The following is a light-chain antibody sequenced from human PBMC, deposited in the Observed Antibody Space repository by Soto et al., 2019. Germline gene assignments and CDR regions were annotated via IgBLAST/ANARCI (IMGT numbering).Light chain of an antibody. CDR2: DAS. V-gene: IGKV3-11*01. Sequence: EIVLTQSPVTLSLSPGERATLSCRASQSVNSYLAWYQQKPGQAPRLLIYDASNRATGIPARFSGSGSGTDFTLTISSLEPEDFAVYHCQQRSNWPSTFGGGTKVEIK. CDR1: QSVNSY. J-gene: IGKJ4*01. CDR3: QQRSNWPST.